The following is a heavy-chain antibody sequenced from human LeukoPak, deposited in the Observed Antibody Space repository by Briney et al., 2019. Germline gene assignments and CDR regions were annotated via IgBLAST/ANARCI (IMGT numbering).Heavy chain of an antibody. CDR3: TRGGDRRAFDI. CDR2: INHSGST. V-gene: IGHV4-34*01. CDR1: GGSFSGYY. J-gene: IGHJ3*02. D-gene: IGHD3-10*01. Sequence: SETLSLTCAVYGGSFSGYYWSWIRQPPGKGLEWIGEINHSGSTNYNPSLKSRVTISVDTSKNQFPLKLSSVTAADTAVYYCTRGGDRRAFDIWGQGTMVTVSS.